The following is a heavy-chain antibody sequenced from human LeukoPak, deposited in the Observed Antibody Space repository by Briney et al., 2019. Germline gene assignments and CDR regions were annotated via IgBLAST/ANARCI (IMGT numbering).Heavy chain of an antibody. CDR1: GGSISSTNW. Sequence: SETLSLTCAVSGGSISSTNWWSWVRQPPGKGLEWIGEIYHSRSTNYNPSLKSRVTISVDKSKNQFSLKLSSVTAADTAVYYCARVYSSGTNWFDPWGQGTLVTVSS. V-gene: IGHV4-4*02. CDR3: ARVYSSGTNWFDP. CDR2: IYHSRST. D-gene: IGHD6-19*01. J-gene: IGHJ5*02.